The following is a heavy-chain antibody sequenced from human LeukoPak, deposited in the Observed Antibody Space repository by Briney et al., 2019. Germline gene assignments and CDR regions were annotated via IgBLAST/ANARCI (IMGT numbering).Heavy chain of an antibody. D-gene: IGHD5-12*01. CDR1: GFTFNSYG. J-gene: IGHJ4*02. CDR2: ISGSGGST. CDR3: AKDLGGGGYDFRLNC. Sequence: GRSLRLSCAASGFTFNSYGMSWVRQAPGKGLEWVSGISGSGGSTYYAESVKGRFTISRDNSKNTVNLQMNSLRAEDTALYYCAKDLGGGGYDFRLNCWGQGTLVSVSS. V-gene: IGHV3-23*01.